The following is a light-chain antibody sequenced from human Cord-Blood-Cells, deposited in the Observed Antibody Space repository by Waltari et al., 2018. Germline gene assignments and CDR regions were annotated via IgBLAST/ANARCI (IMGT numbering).Light chain of an antibody. CDR3: CSAAGSSTWV. Sequence: QSALTQPASVSGSPGQSITISCTGTSSDVWGYNLVSWYQQHPRKAPNLTICEGINRPEGVADRIPGTKARNTASLTMSGLRAEEQADYYCCSAAGSSTWVLGGGTKLPVI. CDR1: SSDVWGYNL. J-gene: IGLJ3*02. CDR2: EGI. V-gene: IGLV2-23*01.